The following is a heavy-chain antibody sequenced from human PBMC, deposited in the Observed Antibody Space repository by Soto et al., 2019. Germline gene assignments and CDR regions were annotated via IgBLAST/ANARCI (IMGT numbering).Heavy chain of an antibody. CDR3: ARDFFGYSYGYPTGWFDP. D-gene: IGHD5-18*01. V-gene: IGHV1-18*01. CDR2: ISGYNGNT. Sequence: ASVKVSCKASGYTFTNYGFSWVRQAPGQGLEWMGWISGYNGNTKYAEKFQGRVTMTTDTSTSTAHMELRSLRSDDTAVYYCARDFFGYSYGYPTGWFDPWGQGTLVTVSS. CDR1: GYTFTNYG. J-gene: IGHJ5*02.